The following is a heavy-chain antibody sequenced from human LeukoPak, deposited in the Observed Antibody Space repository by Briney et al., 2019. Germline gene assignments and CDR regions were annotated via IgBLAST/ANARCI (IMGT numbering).Heavy chain of an antibody. D-gene: IGHD3-3*01. J-gene: IGHJ6*02. V-gene: IGHV3-23*01. Sequence: QSGGSLRLSCAASGFTFSSYAMSWVRQAPGKGLEWVTAISGSGGSTYDAASVKGRFTISRDNSKNTLYLQMNSLRAEDTAVYYCAKGGENDFWSGMDVWGQGTTVTVSS. CDR2: ISGSGGST. CDR1: GFTFSSYA. CDR3: AKGGENDFWSGMDV.